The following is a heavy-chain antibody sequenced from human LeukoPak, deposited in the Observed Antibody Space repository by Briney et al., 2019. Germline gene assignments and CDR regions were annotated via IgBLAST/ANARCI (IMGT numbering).Heavy chain of an antibody. CDR1: GFTFSSYW. Sequence: GGSLRLSCAASGFTFSSYWMTWVRQAPGKGLEWVAHIKQDGSEKYYVDSVKGRFTISRGNAKNSLSLQMNSLRAEDTAVYYCARDGIVGVTAFDYWGQGTLVSVSS. D-gene: IGHD1-26*01. V-gene: IGHV3-7*01. CDR3: ARDGIVGVTAFDY. J-gene: IGHJ4*02. CDR2: IKQDGSEK.